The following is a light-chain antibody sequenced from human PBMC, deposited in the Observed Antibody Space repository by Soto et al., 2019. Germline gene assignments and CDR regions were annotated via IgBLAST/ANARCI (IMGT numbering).Light chain of an antibody. J-gene: IGKJ1*01. CDR1: QGMSSY. V-gene: IGKV1-8*01. CDR2: AAS. CDR3: QQYYRYPQT. Sequence: AIRMTQSPSSFSASTGDRVTITCRASQGMSSYLAWYQQKPGKAPKLLIYAASTLQSGVPSRFSGSGSGTDFTLTISRLQSEDLATYYCQQYYRYPQTFGQGTKVEIK.